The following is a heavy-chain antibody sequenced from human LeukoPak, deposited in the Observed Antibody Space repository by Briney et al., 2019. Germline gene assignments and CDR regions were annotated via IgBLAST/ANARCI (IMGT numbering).Heavy chain of an antibody. D-gene: IGHD3-10*01. J-gene: IGHJ4*02. CDR2: INPNSGGT. CDR1: GYTFTGYY. CDR3: ARDSVLLLFGELLYLFDY. V-gene: IGHV1-2*02. Sequence: ASVKVSCKASGYTFTGYYMHWVRPAPGQGLEWMGWINPNSGGTNYAQKLQGRVTMTRDTSISTAYMELGRLRSDDTAVYYCARDSVLLLFGELLYLFDYGGQGTLVTVSS.